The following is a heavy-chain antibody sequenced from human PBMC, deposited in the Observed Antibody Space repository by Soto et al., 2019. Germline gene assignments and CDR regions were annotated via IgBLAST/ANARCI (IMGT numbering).Heavy chain of an antibody. Sequence: GGSLRLSCAASGFTFSSYAMSWVRQAPGKGLEWVSAISGSGGSTYYADSVKGRFTISRDNSKNTLYLQMNSLRAEDTAVYYCAKDSEIVATMGGGWFDPWGQGTLVTVSS. J-gene: IGHJ5*02. CDR1: GFTFSSYA. D-gene: IGHD5-12*01. V-gene: IGHV3-23*01. CDR2: ISGSGGST. CDR3: AKDSEIVATMGGGWFDP.